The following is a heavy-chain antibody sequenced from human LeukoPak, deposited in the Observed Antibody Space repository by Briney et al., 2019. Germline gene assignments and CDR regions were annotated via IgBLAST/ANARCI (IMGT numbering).Heavy chain of an antibody. CDR1: GGSISSSIYY. J-gene: IGHJ3*02. D-gene: IGHD3-16*01. Sequence: PSETLSLTCSVSGGSISSSIYYWGWIRQPPGKGLEWIGSIYYSGSTYYNPSLKSRVTISVDTSKNQFSLKLSSVTAADTAVYYCASRRLKGAFDIWGQGTMVTVSS. V-gene: IGHV4-39*07. CDR3: ASRRLKGAFDI. CDR2: IYYSGST.